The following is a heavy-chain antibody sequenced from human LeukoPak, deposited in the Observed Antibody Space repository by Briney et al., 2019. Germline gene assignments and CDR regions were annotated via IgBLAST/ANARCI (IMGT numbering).Heavy chain of an antibody. Sequence: SETLSLTCAVYGGSFSGYYWSWIRQPPGKGLEWIGEINHSGSTNYNPSLKSRVTISVDTSKNQFSLKLSSVTAADTAVYYCARREYRYYYALGDGNWFDPWGQGTLVTVSS. CDR1: GGSFSGYY. J-gene: IGHJ5*02. CDR2: INHSGST. V-gene: IGHV4-34*01. D-gene: IGHD3-10*01. CDR3: ARREYRYYYALGDGNWFDP.